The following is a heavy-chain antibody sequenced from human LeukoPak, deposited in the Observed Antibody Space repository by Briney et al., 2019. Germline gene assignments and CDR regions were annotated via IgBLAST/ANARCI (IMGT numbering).Heavy chain of an antibody. D-gene: IGHD6-19*01. CDR1: GFTFADFT. CDR3: TRGSGRYVMVDW. J-gene: IGHJ4*02. V-gene: IGHV3-49*03. Sequence: GGSLRLSCTASGFTFADFTVSWFRQSPGPGLEWVGFIRSNVYGGTTEHAASVEARFTISRDDSNSIAYLQMNSLKTEDTAVYYCTRGSGRYVMVDWWGQGTLVTVSS. CDR2: IRSNVYGGTT.